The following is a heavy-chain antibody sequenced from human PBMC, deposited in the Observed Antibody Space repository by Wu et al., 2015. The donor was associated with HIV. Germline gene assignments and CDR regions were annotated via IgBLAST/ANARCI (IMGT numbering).Heavy chain of an antibody. CDR1: GYTFISYD. CDR3: ARARNSYFDMDV. CDR2: MNPNSGSA. V-gene: IGHV1-8*01. J-gene: IGHJ6*03. Sequence: VQLVQSGAEVKKPGASVKVSCKTSGYTFISYDINWVRQATGQGLEWMGWMNPNSGSAVSVQKFQGRVTFTRNTSTRTAYMELSDLRSEDTAVYYCARARNSYFDMDVWGKGTTVTVSS.